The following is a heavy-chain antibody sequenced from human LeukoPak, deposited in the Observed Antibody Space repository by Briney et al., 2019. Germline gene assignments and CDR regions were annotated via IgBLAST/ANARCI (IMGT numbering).Heavy chain of an antibody. J-gene: IGHJ6*03. CDR2: INHSGST. V-gene: IGHV4-34*01. D-gene: IGHD6-13*01. CDR1: GGSFSGYY. Sequence: SETLSLTCAVYGGSFSGYYWSWIRQPPGKGLESIGEINHSGSTNYNPSLKSRVTISVDTSKNQFSLKLSSVTAADTAVYYCARALYIAAAGHYYYYMDVWGKGTTVTVSS. CDR3: ARALYIAAAGHYYYYMDV.